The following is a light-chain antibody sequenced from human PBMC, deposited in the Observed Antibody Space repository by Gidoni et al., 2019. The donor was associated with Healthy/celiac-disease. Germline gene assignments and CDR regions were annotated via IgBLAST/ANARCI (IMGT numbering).Light chain of an antibody. J-gene: IGKJ4*01. CDR1: QSVSSSF. V-gene: IGKV3-20*01. Sequence: EIVLTQSPGTLSLSQGERATLSCWASQSVSSSFLAWYQHTPGQAPRLLIYGASSMATGIPDRFSGSGSGSDFTLTISRLEPEYFAVYYCQQYGSSPLTFGGGTKVEIK. CDR2: GAS. CDR3: QQYGSSPLT.